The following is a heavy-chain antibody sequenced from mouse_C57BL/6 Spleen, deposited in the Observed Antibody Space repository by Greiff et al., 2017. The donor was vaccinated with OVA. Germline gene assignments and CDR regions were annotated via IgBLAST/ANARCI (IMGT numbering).Heavy chain of an antibody. CDR2: IYPRSGNT. J-gene: IGHJ2*01. V-gene: IGHV1-81*01. CDR1: GYTFTSYG. CDR3: ARRDSSGYGLNY. D-gene: IGHD3-2*02. Sequence: QVQLQQSGAELARPGASVKLSCKASGYTFTSYGISWVKQRTGQGLEWIGEIYPRSGNTYYNEKFKGKATLTADKSSSTAYMELRSLTSEDSAVYFCARRDSSGYGLNYWGQGTTLTVSS.